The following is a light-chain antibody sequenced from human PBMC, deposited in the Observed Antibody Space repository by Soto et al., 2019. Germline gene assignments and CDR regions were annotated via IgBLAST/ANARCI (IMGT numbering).Light chain of an antibody. CDR3: PQSFDTPFT. CDR2: ATS. CDR1: QSISSF. Sequence: DIQMTQSPASLSASVGDRVTITCRASQSISSFLNWYQQKPGKAPKFLIYATSSVQSDVPSRFSGSGSGTDFTLTINSLQPEDFATYFCPQSFDTPFTFGQGTKLEIK. J-gene: IGKJ2*01. V-gene: IGKV1-39*01.